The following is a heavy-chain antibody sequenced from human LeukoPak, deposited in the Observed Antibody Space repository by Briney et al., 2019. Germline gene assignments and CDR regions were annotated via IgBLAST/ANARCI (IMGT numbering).Heavy chain of an antibody. J-gene: IGHJ4*02. D-gene: IGHD3-16*01. Sequence: PGGSLRLSCAASGFTFSSYAMSWVRQAPGKGLEWVSAISGSGGSTYYADSVKGRFTITRDNSKNTLYLQMNSLRAEDTAVYYCAKAEGGIIEYDYWGQGTLVTVSS. V-gene: IGHV3-23*01. CDR3: AKAEGGIIEYDY. CDR1: GFTFSSYA. CDR2: ISGSGGST.